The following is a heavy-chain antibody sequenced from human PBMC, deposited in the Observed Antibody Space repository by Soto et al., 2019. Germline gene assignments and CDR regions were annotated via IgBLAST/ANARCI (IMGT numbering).Heavy chain of an antibody. J-gene: IGHJ4*02. CDR2: IKVDGSEK. Sequence: EVQLVESGGNLVQPGGSLRLSCAASGFSFSTFWMTWVRQAPGKGLEWVANIKVDGSEKYYVDPVKGRFTISRDNAKKSLYLQMDSLRVEDTALYFCARDTQTLGSDYWGQGTLVIVSS. D-gene: IGHD3-10*01. CDR3: ARDTQTLGSDY. V-gene: IGHV3-7*03. CDR1: GFSFSTFW.